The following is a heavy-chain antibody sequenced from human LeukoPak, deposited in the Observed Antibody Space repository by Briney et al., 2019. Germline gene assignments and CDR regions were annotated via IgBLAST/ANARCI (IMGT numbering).Heavy chain of an antibody. Sequence: ASVKVSCKTSGYSFIDYYIHWVRQAPGQGLEWMGWINSNSADTNYAQNFQGRVTMTRDTSISTAYMELSRLRSDDTAVYYCARDLRGLFISGSYYKLGYWGQGTLVTVSS. CDR3: ARDLRGLFISGSYYKLGY. CDR1: GYSFIDYY. J-gene: IGHJ4*02. V-gene: IGHV1-2*02. D-gene: IGHD3-10*01. CDR2: INSNSADT.